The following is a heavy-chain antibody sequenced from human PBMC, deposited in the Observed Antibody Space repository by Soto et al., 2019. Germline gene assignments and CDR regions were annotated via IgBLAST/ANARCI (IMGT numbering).Heavy chain of an antibody. CDR3: ASGRYGDY. V-gene: IGHV1-18*01. J-gene: IGHJ4*02. CDR2: ISAHNGNT. D-gene: IGHD1-26*01. CDR1: GYAFTTYG. Sequence: QVHLVQSGAEVKKPGASVKVSCKCSGYAFTTYGITWVRQAPGQGLEWRGWISAHNGNTNYAQKLQGRVTVTRDTSTSTAYRALRSLRSDVTAVYYCASGRYGDYWGQGALVTVSS.